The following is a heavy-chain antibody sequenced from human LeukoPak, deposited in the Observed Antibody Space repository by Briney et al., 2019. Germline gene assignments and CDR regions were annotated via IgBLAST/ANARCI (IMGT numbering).Heavy chain of an antibody. CDR2: IRGSGGST. D-gene: IGHD3-16*02. V-gene: IGHV3-23*01. J-gene: IGHJ4*02. CDR1: GFTFSRYG. CDR3: ARGNPNYVWGSYRNWAFDY. Sequence: PGGSLRLSCEASGFTFSRYGMSWVRRAPGKGLEWVSAIRGSGGSTYYADSVKGRFTISRDNSKNTLYLQMNSLRAEDTAVYYCARGNPNYVWGSYRNWAFDYWGQGTLVTVSS.